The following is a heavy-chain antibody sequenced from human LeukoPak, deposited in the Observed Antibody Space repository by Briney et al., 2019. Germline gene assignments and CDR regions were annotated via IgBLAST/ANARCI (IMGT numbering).Heavy chain of an antibody. CDR1: GFPFDDYA. Sequence: PGGSLRLSCAASGFPFDDYAMHWVRQAPGKGLEWVSGISWNSGSIGYADSVKGRFTISRDNAKNSLYLQMNSLRAEDMALYYCAKVHSSGWFDYWGQGTLVTVSS. CDR2: ISWNSGSI. J-gene: IGHJ4*02. V-gene: IGHV3-9*03. CDR3: AKVHSSGWFDY. D-gene: IGHD6-19*01.